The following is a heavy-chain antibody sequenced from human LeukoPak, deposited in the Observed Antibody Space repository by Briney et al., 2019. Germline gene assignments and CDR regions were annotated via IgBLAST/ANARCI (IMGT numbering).Heavy chain of an antibody. Sequence: ASVKVSCKAYGYTFTGYYMHWVRQAPGQGLEWMGWIDPNSGGTNYAQKFQGRVTITRDTSISTAYMELSRLTSDDTAVYYCASEGAAGALDYWGQGTLVTVSS. CDR3: ASEGAAGALDY. D-gene: IGHD6-13*01. V-gene: IGHV1-2*02. CDR1: GYTFTGYY. CDR2: IDPNSGGT. J-gene: IGHJ4*02.